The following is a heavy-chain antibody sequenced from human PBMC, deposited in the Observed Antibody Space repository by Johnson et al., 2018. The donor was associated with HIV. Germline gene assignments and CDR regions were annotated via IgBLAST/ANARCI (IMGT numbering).Heavy chain of an antibody. CDR1: GISFSSYA. CDR2: ISDSGGST. D-gene: IGHD1-26*01. CDR3: AKGGSYAPFDAFDI. J-gene: IGHJ3*02. Sequence: VQLVESGGGLVQPGGSLRLSCAASGISFSSYAMSWVRQAPGKGLEWVSAISDSGGSTYYADSVKGRFTISRDNSKKTLYLQMNSRGAEDTAGYYCAKGGSYAPFDAFDIWGRGTMVTVSS. V-gene: IGHV3-23*04.